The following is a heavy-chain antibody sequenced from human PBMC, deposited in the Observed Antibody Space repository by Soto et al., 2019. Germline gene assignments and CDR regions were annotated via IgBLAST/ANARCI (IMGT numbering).Heavy chain of an antibody. CDR3: ARVRGPFNGSGYYPAHYGMDV. D-gene: IGHD3-22*01. Sequence: PSETLSLTCTVSGGSISSGGYYWSWIRQHPGKGLEWIGYIYYSGSTYYNPSLKSRVTISVDTSKNQFSLKLSSVTAADTAVYYCARVRGPFNGSGYYPAHYGMDVWGQGTTVTVSS. V-gene: IGHV4-31*03. J-gene: IGHJ6*02. CDR1: GGSISSGGYY. CDR2: IYYSGST.